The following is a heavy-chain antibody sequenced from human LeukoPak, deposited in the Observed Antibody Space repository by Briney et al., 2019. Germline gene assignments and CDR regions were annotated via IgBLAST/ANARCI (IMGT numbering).Heavy chain of an antibody. Sequence: GGSLRLSCAASGFTFSSYSVDWVRQAPGKGLEWVSSISSSSIYRYYADSVKGRFTISRDNAKNSMYLQMNSLRVEDTAVYYCARGYYDSSGYYPDYWGQGTLVTVSS. CDR1: GFTFSSYS. CDR2: ISSSSIYR. CDR3: ARGYYDSSGYYPDY. V-gene: IGHV3-21*01. D-gene: IGHD3-22*01. J-gene: IGHJ4*02.